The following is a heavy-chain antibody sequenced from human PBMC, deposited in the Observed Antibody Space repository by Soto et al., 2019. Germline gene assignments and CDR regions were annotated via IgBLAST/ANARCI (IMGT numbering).Heavy chain of an antibody. D-gene: IGHD5-12*01. CDR1: GGSISSYY. V-gene: IGHV4-59*01. J-gene: IGHJ3*02. CDR2: IYYSGST. CDR3: ARASGYIVATIPAFDI. Sequence: SETLSLTCTVSGGSISSYYWSWIRQPPGKGLEWIGYIYYSGSTNYNPSLKSRVTISVDTSKNQFSLKLSSVTAADTAVYYCARASGYIVATIPAFDIWGQGTMVTVSS.